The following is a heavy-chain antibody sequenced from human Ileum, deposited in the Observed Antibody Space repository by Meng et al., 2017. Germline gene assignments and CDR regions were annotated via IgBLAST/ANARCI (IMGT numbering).Heavy chain of an antibody. CDR1: GTSISSNKW. CDR3: ARCQQYLVNNWFDP. J-gene: IGHJ5*02. CDR2: IYQSGNT. D-gene: IGHD4-11*01. Sequence: QLQDSGPRLVNPSGTLSLSCAVSGTSISSNKWCGWVRQSPGKGLEWIGEIYQSGNTNYNPALKSRVTISLDKSKNQFSLNLTSVTAADTAIYYCARCQQYLVNNWFDPWGQGILVTVSS. V-gene: IGHV4-4*02.